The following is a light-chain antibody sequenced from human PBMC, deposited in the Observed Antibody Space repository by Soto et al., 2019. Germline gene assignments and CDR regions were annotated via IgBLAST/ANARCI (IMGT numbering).Light chain of an antibody. Sequence: DIQMTQSPSTLSASVGDRVTITCRASQDISRWLAWYQQKPGKAPKLLIYDASSFEGGVPSRFSGSGSGTEFTLTISSLQPDDFATYYCQQYKTYYRTFGQGTKVESK. V-gene: IGKV1-5*01. J-gene: IGKJ1*01. CDR3: QQYKTYYRT. CDR2: DAS. CDR1: QDISRW.